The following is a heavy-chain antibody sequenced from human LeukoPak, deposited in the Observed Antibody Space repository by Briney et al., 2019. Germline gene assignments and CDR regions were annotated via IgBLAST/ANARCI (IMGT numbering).Heavy chain of an antibody. V-gene: IGHV1-69*05. Sequence: SVKVSCKASGGTFSSYAISWVRQAPGQGLEWMGGIIPIFGTANYAQKFQGRVTITTDESTSTAYMELSSLRSEDTAVYYCAKINDYGGAFDIWGQGTMVTVSS. J-gene: IGHJ3*02. CDR1: GGTFSSYA. D-gene: IGHD4-17*01. CDR3: AKINDYGGAFDI. CDR2: IIPIFGTA.